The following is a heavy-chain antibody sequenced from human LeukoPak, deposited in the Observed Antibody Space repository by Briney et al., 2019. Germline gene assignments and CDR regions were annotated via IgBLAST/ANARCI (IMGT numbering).Heavy chain of an antibody. CDR3: ARGGGYSGYDRVDY. J-gene: IGHJ4*02. D-gene: IGHD5-12*01. CDR2: ISYDGSNK. V-gene: IGHV3-30*05. CDR1: GFTFGNYW. Sequence: GRSLRLSCAASGFTFGNYWMHWVRQAPGKGLEWVAVISYDGSNKYYADSVKGRFTISRDNSKNTLYLQMNSLRAEGTAVYYCARGGGYSGYDRVDYWGQGTLVTVSS.